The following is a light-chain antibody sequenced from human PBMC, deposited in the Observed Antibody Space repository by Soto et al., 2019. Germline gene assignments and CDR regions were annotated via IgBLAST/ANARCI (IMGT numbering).Light chain of an antibody. V-gene: IGKV1-8*01. CDR3: QQYYSYEYT. J-gene: IGKJ2*01. Sequence: AIRMTQSPSSFSASTGDRVTITCRASQCISSYLAWYQQNPGKAPKLLIYAASTLQRGVPSRFSGSGSGTDFTLTISCLQSEDFATYYCQQYYSYEYTFGQGTKLEIK. CDR2: AAS. CDR1: QCISSY.